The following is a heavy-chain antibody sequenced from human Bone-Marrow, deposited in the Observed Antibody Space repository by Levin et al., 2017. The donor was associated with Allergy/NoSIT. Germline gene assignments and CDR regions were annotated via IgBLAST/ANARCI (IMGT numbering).Heavy chain of an antibody. J-gene: IGHJ5*02. V-gene: IGHV4-4*07. CDR2: VYHTGVT. CDR3: ARESSGDHQHNWFDP. D-gene: IGHD3-22*01. CDR1: GYSIKNSY. Sequence: KSSETLSLTCTVSGYSIKNSYWSWVRQTPGTGLQWIGLVYHTGVTLYNPSLESRVTMSMDTSKNHFSLRLTSVTAADTAVYYCARESSGDHQHNWFDPWGQGIPVTVSS.